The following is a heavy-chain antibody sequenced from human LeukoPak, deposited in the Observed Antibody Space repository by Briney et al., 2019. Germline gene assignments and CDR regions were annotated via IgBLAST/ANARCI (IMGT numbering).Heavy chain of an antibody. V-gene: IGHV3-23*01. Sequence: ETLSLTCTVSGGSISSHYWSWVRQPPGKGLEWVSTISGSGDYTYYADSVRGRFTISRDNSKNTLYLQMNSLRVEDTAVYYCATTLRSGSYYFDSWGQGTLVTVSS. CDR3: ATTLRSGSYYFDS. CDR1: GGSISSHY. J-gene: IGHJ4*02. CDR2: ISGSGDYT. D-gene: IGHD1-26*01.